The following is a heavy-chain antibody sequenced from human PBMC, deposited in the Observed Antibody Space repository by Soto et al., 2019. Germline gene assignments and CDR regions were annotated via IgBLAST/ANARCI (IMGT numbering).Heavy chain of an antibody. D-gene: IGHD3-3*01. Sequence: QVQLQESGPGLVKPSQTLSLTCTVSGGSISSGGYYWSWIRQHPGKGLEWIGYIYYSGSTYYNPSLKSRVTISVDTSKNQFSLKLSSVTAADTAVYHCARDQDGYDFFGMGVWGQGTTVTVSS. CDR2: IYYSGST. V-gene: IGHV4-31*03. J-gene: IGHJ6*02. CDR3: ARDQDGYDFFGMGV. CDR1: GGSISSGGYY.